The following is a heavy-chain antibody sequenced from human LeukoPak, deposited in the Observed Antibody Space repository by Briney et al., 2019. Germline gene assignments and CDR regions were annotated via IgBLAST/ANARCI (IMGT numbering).Heavy chain of an antibody. J-gene: IGHJ4*02. V-gene: IGHV3-30*03. CDR3: ATPLDY. CDR1: GFTFSSYS. CDR2: ISYDGSNK. Sequence: PGGSLRLSCAASGFTFSSYSMNWVRQAPGKGLEWVAVISYDGSNKYYADSVKGRFTISRDNSKNTLYLQMNSLRAEDTAVYYCATPLDYWGQGTLVTVSS.